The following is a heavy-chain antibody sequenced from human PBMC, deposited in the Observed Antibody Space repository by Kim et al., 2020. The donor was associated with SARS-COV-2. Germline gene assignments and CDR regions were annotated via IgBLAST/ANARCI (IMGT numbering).Heavy chain of an antibody. J-gene: IGHJ4*02. D-gene: IGHD2-21*01. Sequence: NFAQKFKGRYTRTGDTSISTAYMALSRLRSDDTAVYYCARDFSSHLNGIDYWGQGTLVTVSS. V-gene: IGHV1-2*02. CDR3: ARDFSSHLNGIDY.